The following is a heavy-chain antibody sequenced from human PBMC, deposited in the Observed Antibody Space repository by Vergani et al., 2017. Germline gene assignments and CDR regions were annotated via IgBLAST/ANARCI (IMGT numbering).Heavy chain of an antibody. CDR2: IYWNDDQ. CDR3: VYRRTECVTTGCFYPFYFCYSIGV. D-gene: IGHD4-17*01. V-gene: IGHV2-5*04. J-gene: IGHJ6*04. Sequence: QITLKESGPTLVKPTQTLTLTCTFSGFSLNTRGVSVAWIRQPPGKALDWLALIYWNDDQHYSPSLNNSVTITKDTSKNQVVHTMTNMDYVDTGSYYCVYRRTECVTTGCFYPFYFCYSIGVWGKGTTVTVSS. CDR1: GFSLNTRGVS.